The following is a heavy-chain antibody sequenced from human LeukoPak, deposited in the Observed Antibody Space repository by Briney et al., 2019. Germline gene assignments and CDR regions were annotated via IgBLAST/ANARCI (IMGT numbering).Heavy chain of an antibody. Sequence: SETLSLTCIVSGGSISNYYWSWIRQSPGKGLEWIGYIYYSGSTNSNPSLKSRVTMSVDTSKNQFSLKLSSVTAAVTAVYYCARVTGYCTSTSCRDYYYYGMDVWGQGTTVTVSS. V-gene: IGHV4-59*12. CDR3: ARVTGYCTSTSCRDYYYYGMDV. J-gene: IGHJ6*02. CDR2: IYYSGST. CDR1: GGSISNYY. D-gene: IGHD2-2*01.